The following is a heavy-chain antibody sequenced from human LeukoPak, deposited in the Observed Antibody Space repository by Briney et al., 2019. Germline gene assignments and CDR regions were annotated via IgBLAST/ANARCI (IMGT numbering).Heavy chain of an antibody. D-gene: IGHD5-12*01. CDR2: IYYSGST. Sequence: SETLSLACTVSGGSISSGGYYWSWIRQHPGKGLEWIGYIYYSGSTYYNPSLKSRVTISVDTSKNQFSLKLSSVTAADTAVYYCARDPGYGGGFDYWGQGTLVTVSS. J-gene: IGHJ4*02. CDR1: GGSISSGGYY. CDR3: ARDPGYGGGFDY. V-gene: IGHV4-31*03.